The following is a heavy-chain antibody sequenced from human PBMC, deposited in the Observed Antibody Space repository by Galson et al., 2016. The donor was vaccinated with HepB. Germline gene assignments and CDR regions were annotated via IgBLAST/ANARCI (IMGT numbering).Heavy chain of an antibody. Sequence: SLRLSCATSGFTFSSYGMHWVRQAPGKGLEWVAVIWYDGSNKYYADSVKGRFTVSRDNSKNTLYVQMNSLRVEDTAVYYCARVGYNYGQGFDYWGQGTLVTVSS. J-gene: IGHJ4*02. CDR1: GFTFSSYG. D-gene: IGHD5-18*01. V-gene: IGHV3-33*01. CDR3: ARVGYNYGQGFDY. CDR2: IWYDGSNK.